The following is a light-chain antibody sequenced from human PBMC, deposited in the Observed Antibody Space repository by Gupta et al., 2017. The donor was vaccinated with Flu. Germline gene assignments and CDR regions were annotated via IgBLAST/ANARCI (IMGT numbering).Light chain of an antibody. V-gene: IGKV3-15*01. CDR1: QTISSN. CDR2: GAS. Sequence: DIVLTQSPATLSVSPGEKATLSCRTSQTISSNLAWYQQKRGQAPRLLIYGASSRATGIPARFSGSGSATEFTLTISSLHSEDFAVYYCQQYNDWPRTFGQGTKVEIK. CDR3: QQYNDWPRT. J-gene: IGKJ1*01.